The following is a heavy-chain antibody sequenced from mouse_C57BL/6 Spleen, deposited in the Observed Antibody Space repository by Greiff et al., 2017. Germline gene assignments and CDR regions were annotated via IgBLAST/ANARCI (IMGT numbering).Heavy chain of an antibody. CDR1: GYAFSSSW. D-gene: IGHD2-4*01. J-gene: IGHJ1*03. V-gene: IGHV1-82*01. Sequence: VKLVETGPELVKPGASVKISCKASGYAFSSSWMNWVKQRPGKGLEWIGRIYPGDGDTNYNGKFKGKATLTADKSSSTAYMQLSSLTSEDSAVYFCARMDYDYDWYFDVWGTGTTVTVSS. CDR3: ARMDYDYDWYFDV. CDR2: IYPGDGDT.